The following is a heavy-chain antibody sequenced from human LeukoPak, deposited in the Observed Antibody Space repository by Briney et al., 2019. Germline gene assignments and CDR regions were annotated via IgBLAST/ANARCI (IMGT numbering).Heavy chain of an antibody. J-gene: IGHJ6*03. CDR2: IRYGGSNK. Sequence: AGGSLRLSCAASGFTFSSYGMHWVRQAPGKGLEWVAFIRYGGSNKYYADSVKGRFTISRDNSKNTLYLQMNSLRAEDTAVYYCAKGKGSGSDLFYSYYYMDVWGKGTTVTVSS. CDR3: AKGKGSGSDLFYSYYYMDV. D-gene: IGHD1-26*01. V-gene: IGHV3-30*02. CDR1: GFTFSSYG.